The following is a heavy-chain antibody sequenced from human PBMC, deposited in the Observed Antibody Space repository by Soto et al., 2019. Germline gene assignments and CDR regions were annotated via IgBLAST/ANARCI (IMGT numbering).Heavy chain of an antibody. J-gene: IGHJ6*02. Sequence: SETLSLTCTVSGGSISSYYWSWIRQPPGKGLEWIGYIYYSGSTNYNPSLKSRVTISVDTSKNQFSLKLSSVTAADTAVYYCARASIAVASVDGANGMDVWGQGTTVTVS. CDR1: GGSISSYY. V-gene: IGHV4-59*01. CDR2: IYYSGST. D-gene: IGHD6-19*01. CDR3: ARASIAVASVDGANGMDV.